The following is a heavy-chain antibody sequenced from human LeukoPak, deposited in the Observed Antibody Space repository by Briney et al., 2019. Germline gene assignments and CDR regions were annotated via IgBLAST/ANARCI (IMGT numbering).Heavy chain of an antibody. V-gene: IGHV4-38-2*01. Sequence: SETLSLTCAVSGYSISSGYYWGWIRQPPGKGLEWIGSIYHSGSTYYNPSLKSRVTISVDTSKNQFSLKLSSVTAADTAVYYCVRDQWLAAFDIRGQGTMVTVSS. CDR3: VRDQWLAAFDI. J-gene: IGHJ3*02. D-gene: IGHD6-19*01. CDR2: IYHSGST. CDR1: GYSISSGYY.